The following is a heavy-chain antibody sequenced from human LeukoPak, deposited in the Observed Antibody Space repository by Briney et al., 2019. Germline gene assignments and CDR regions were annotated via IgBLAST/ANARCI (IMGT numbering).Heavy chain of an antibody. D-gene: IGHD2-2*02. CDR3: ARGPMVPAAIKGWNY. Sequence: ASVKVSCKASGYTFTSYYMHWVRQAPGQGLEWMGIINPSGGSTSYAQKFQGRVTMTRDTSTSTVYMELSSLRSEGTAVYYCARGPMVPAAIKGWNYWGQGTLVTVSS. V-gene: IGHV1-46*01. J-gene: IGHJ4*02. CDR1: GYTFTSYY. CDR2: INPSGGST.